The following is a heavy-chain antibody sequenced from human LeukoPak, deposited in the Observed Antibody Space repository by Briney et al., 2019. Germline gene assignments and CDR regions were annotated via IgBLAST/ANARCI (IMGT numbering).Heavy chain of an antibody. CDR3: ARDIDRYYADY. V-gene: IGHV3-7*01. J-gene: IGHJ4*02. CDR1: GFIFSGYW. D-gene: IGHD2-21*01. Sequence: GGSLRLSCAASGFIFSGYWMSWVRRAPGKGLEWVANIKQDGSEKYYADSVKGRFTISRDNAKNSLYLQVNSLRAEDTAVYYCARDIDRYYADYWGQGTLVTVSS. CDR2: IKQDGSEK.